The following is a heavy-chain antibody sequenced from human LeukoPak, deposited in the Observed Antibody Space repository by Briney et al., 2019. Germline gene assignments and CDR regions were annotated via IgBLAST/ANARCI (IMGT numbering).Heavy chain of an antibody. Sequence: QPGRSLGLSCAASGFTFSSYAMHWVRQAPGKGLEWVAVISYDGSNKYYADSVKGRFTISRDNSKNTLYLQMNSLRAEDTAVYYCARGEDDYGDYFDYWGQGTLVTVSS. CDR2: ISYDGSNK. CDR3: ARGEDDYGDYFDY. D-gene: IGHD4-17*01. V-gene: IGHV3-30-3*01. J-gene: IGHJ4*02. CDR1: GFTFSSYA.